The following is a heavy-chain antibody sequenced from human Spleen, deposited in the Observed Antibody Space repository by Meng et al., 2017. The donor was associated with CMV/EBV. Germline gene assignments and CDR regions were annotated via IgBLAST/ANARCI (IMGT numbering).Heavy chain of an antibody. CDR3: ARDFDYGGNGFFDY. CDR1: GFTFSSYG. J-gene: IGHJ4*02. D-gene: IGHD4-23*01. CDR2: IWYDGSSK. Sequence: ASGFTFSSYGMPWVRQAPGKGLEWVAVIWYDGSSKYYLESVKGRFTISRDNSKNTLYLQMNSLRAEDTAVYYCARDFDYGGNGFFDYWGLGTLVTVSS. V-gene: IGHV3-33*01.